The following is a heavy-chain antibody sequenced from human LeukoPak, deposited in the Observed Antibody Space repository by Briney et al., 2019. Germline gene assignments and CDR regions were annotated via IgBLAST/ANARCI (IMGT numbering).Heavy chain of an antibody. V-gene: IGHV3-9*01. J-gene: IGHJ4*02. Sequence: GGSLRLSCAASGFTFGDYAMHWVRQTPGKGLQWVSGISWKSGSIGYADSVKGRFTISRDNAKNSLYLQMNSLRSEDTAVYYCARGVATNYWGQGTLVTVSS. CDR2: ISWKSGSI. D-gene: IGHD5-12*01. CDR3: ARGVATNY. CDR1: GFTFGDYA.